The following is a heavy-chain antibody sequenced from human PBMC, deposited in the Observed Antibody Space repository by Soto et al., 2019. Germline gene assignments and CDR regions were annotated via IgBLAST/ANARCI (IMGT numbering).Heavy chain of an antibody. V-gene: IGHV3-33*01. D-gene: IGHD1-26*01. Sequence: GGSLRLSCAASGLPFSASGMHWVRQAPGKGLEWVAMIWSDGSKEYYADSVEGRFTITRDNSKNMIFLQMDSLRAEDTAVYYCARDKGTTCLDTWGQGNMVTVSS. J-gene: IGHJ5*02. CDR3: ARDKGTTCLDT. CDR1: GLPFSASG. CDR2: IWSDGSKE.